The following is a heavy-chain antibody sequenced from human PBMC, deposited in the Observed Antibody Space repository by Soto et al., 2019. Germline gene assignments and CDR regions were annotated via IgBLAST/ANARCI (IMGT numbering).Heavy chain of an antibody. Sequence: QVQLVQSGAEVKKPGSSVKVSCKASGGTFRSYVTSWVRQAPGQGLEWLGGIIPMYGTTYYAQTFQGRVTIRADQSSSTAFMELSSLRSEVTAVYYSARIRTIDWIVDYWGQGTLVTVSS. J-gene: IGHJ4*02. CDR3: ARIRTIDWIVDY. D-gene: IGHD2-21*01. CDR2: IIPMYGTT. V-gene: IGHV1-69*12. CDR1: GGTFRSYV.